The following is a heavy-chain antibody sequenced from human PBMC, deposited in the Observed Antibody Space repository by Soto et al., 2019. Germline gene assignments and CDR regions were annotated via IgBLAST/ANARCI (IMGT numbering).Heavy chain of an antibody. CDR2: INDSGKI. J-gene: IGHJ6*03. CDR1: GGSFSGYQ. CDR3: ARGLILWFGELSRRGGYYYYIDV. D-gene: IGHD3-10*01. V-gene: IGHV4-34*01. Sequence: QVQLQQWGAGLLKPSETLSLTCAVYGGSFSGYQWSWIRQTPGKGLEWMGEINDSGKINYNPYLRSRVTSLVDTPKKQISLRLSSVTAADTAVYYWARGLILWFGELSRRGGYYYYIDVWGKGTTVTVSS.